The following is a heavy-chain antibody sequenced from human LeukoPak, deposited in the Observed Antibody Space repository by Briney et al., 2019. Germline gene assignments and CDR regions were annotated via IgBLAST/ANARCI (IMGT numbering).Heavy chain of an antibody. J-gene: IGHJ6*03. D-gene: IGHD4-11*01. CDR2: IYHSGST. CDR1: GGSISSSNW. CDR3: TRDDSTYQHYMDV. V-gene: IGHV4-4*02. Sequence: SGTLSLTCAVSGGSISSSNWWSWVRQPPGKGLEWIGEIYHSGSTNYNPSLKSRVTISVDKSKNQFSLKLSSVTAADTAVYYCTRDDSTYQHYMDVWGKGTTVTVSS.